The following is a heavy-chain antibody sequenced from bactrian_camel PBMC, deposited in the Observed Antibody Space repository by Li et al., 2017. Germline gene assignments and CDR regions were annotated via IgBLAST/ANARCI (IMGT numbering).Heavy chain of an antibody. CDR3: VKNLYDQTNC. CDR1: GFTFSSNNG. V-gene: IGHV3S1*01. Sequence: HVQLVESGGGLVQPGGSLRLSCAASGFTFSSNNGIYWVRQAPGKGLEYISAVNTGTGATYYSDSVQGRFTISIDNAKTTVYLQMNSLKPEDTAKYYCVKNLYDQTNCWGRGTQVTVS. CDR2: VNTGTGAT. J-gene: IGHJ4*01.